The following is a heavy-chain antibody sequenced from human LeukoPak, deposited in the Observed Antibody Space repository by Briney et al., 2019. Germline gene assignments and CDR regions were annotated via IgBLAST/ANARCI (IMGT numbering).Heavy chain of an antibody. J-gene: IGHJ4*02. D-gene: IGHD3-22*01. V-gene: IGHV3-21*01. CDR3: ARDENYYDSSGYSRFFDY. Sequence: GGSLRLSCAASGFTFSSHNINWVRQAPGKGLEWVSSISATSTYIYYADSVKGRFTISRDNSKNTLYLQMNSLRAEDTAVYYCARDENYYDSSGYSRFFDYWGQGTLVTVSS. CDR1: GFTFSSHN. CDR2: ISATSTYI.